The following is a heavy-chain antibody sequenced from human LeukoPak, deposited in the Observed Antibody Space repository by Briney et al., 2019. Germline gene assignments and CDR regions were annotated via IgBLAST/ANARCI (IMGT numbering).Heavy chain of an antibody. CDR2: ISGGGDTT. CDR1: GFPFSSYG. V-gene: IGHV3-23*01. Sequence: GALRLSWAASGFPFSSYGMGWVRQAPGKGLEWVSAISGGGDTTYYAADSVKGRFTISRDNSKNTLYLQMNSLRAEDTALYYCAKLSGTSCYNGIDYWGQGTLVTVSS. CDR3: AKLSGTSCYNGIDY. D-gene: IGHD2-2*02. J-gene: IGHJ4*02.